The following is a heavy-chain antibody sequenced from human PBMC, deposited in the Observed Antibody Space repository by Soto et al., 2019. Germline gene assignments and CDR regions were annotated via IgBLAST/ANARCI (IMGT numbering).Heavy chain of an antibody. J-gene: IGHJ6*02. CDR3: AMVDNYVTPTPQDV. Sequence: QVQLVQSGDEMKKPGASVRVSCKASGYIFVNYGIAWVRQAPGQGLEWMGWISPYTGDTHSASKVQGRLTMTTDTSTSTAYMGLGSLTSDDTAVYYCAMVDNYVTPTPQDVWGQGTTVTVSS. V-gene: IGHV1-18*01. CDR1: GYIFVNYG. CDR2: ISPYTGDT. D-gene: IGHD3-16*01.